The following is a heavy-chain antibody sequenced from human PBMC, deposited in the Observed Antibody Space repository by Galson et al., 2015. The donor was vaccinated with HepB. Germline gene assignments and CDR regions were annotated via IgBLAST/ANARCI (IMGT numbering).Heavy chain of an antibody. CDR3: AREDVRDGYKEKYWYFDL. CDR2: IIPILGIA. CDR1: EGTFSSYA. J-gene: IGHJ2*01. Sequence: SVKVSCKASEGTFSSYAISWVRQAPGQGLEWMGRIIPILGIANYAQKFQGRVTITADKSTSTAYMELSSLRSEDTAVYYCAREDVRDGYKEKYWYFDLWGRGTLVTVSS. V-gene: IGHV1-69*04. D-gene: IGHD5-24*01.